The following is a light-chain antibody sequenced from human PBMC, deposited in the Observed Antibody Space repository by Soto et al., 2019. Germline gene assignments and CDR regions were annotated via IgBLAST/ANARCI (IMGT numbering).Light chain of an antibody. J-gene: IGLJ1*01. CDR2: DVS. V-gene: IGLV2-14*03. CDR1: SSDIGGYNY. Sequence: QSVLTQPASVSGSPGQSITISCTGTSSDIGGYNYVSWYQRHPGKAPKLMIYDVSDRPSGVSNRFSGSKSGNTASLTISGLQAEDEADYFCSSYTSSSTPVVFGTGTKVTVL. CDR3: SSYTSSSTPVV.